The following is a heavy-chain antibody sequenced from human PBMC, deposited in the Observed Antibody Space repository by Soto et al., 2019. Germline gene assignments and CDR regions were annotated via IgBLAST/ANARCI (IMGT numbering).Heavy chain of an antibody. Sequence: QVQLVQSGAEVKKPGSSVKVSCKASGGTFSGYAISWVRQAPGQGLEWMGEIIPMFGTSNYAQMFQGRVTITADESTSTAYMELSSLRSEDTAVYYCARGSCSSTSCYKEYYFDLWGQGTLVTVSS. J-gene: IGHJ4*02. CDR1: GGTFSGYA. V-gene: IGHV1-69*01. D-gene: IGHD2-2*02. CDR3: ARGSCSSTSCYKEYYFDL. CDR2: IIPMFGTS.